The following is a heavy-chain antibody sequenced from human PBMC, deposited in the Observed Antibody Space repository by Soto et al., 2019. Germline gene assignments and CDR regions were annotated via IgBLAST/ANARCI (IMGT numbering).Heavy chain of an antibody. J-gene: IGHJ4*02. Sequence: EVQLVETGGGLIQPGGSLRLSCAASGFTISDTYMSWVRQARGKGLEWVSVINGGGDTFYPDSVKGRFTISRDNSENTLYIQMNNLRAEGTAIYYFASRPELPTITTVWWRLDFWGPGTLVTVS. CDR1: GFTISDTY. D-gene: IGHD2-21*01. V-gene: IGHV3-53*02. CDR2: INGGGDT. CDR3: ASRPELPTITTVWWRLDF.